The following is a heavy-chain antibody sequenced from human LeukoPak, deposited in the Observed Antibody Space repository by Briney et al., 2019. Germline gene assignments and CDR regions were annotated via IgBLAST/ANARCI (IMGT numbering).Heavy chain of an antibody. CDR1: GYSISSGYY. D-gene: IGHD3-3*01. CDR2: IYHSGST. J-gene: IGHJ6*03. V-gene: IGHV4-38-2*02. Sequence: SETLSLTCTVSGYSISSGYYWGWIRQPPGKGLEWIGSIYHSGSTYYNPSLKSRVTISVDTSKNQFSLKLSSVTAADTAVYYCARTISYYYYYMDVWGKGTTVTVSS. CDR3: ARTISYYYYYMDV.